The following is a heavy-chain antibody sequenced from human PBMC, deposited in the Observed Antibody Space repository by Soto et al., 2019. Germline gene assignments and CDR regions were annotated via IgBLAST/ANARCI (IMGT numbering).Heavy chain of an antibody. V-gene: IGHV3-30*18. CDR1: GFTFSTYG. Sequence: PGGSLRLSCAASGFTFSTYGMHWVRQAPGKGLEWVAAMSYDGTKEYYVDSVKCRFTISRDNSRNTLFLQLNSLRAEDTAVYYCAKEYGSTWIDHWGQGTMVTVSS. CDR2: MSYDGTKE. CDR3: AKEYGSTWIDH. J-gene: IGHJ4*02. D-gene: IGHD6-13*01.